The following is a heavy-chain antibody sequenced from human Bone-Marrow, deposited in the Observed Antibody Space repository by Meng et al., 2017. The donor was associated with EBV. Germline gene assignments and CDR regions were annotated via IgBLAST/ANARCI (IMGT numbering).Heavy chain of an antibody. J-gene: IGHJ5*02. D-gene: IGHD6-19*01. Sequence: LALGALAPGQVKPSEPLSLNCTASGDFISSSSYWAWIRQPPGRGLEWIGSVHYTGSTYYSPSRKSRVTVSVDTSKNQFSLRLTSVTAADTAVYYCARPFPSWQSPRLDPFGAWGQGTLVTVSS. V-gene: IGHV4-39*01. CDR1: GDFISSSSY. CDR2: VHYTGST. CDR3: ARPFPSWQSPRLDPFGA.